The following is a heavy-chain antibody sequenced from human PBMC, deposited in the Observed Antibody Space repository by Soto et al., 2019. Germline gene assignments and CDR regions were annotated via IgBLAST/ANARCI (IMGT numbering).Heavy chain of an antibody. J-gene: IGHJ3*02. CDR3: ATSGLYCSGGSCYSDLPDAFDI. V-gene: IGHV1-24*01. Sequence: ASVKVSCKVSGYTLTELSMHWVRQAPGKGLEWMGGFDPEDGETIYAQKFQGRVTMTEDTSTDTAYMELSSLRSEDTAVYYCATSGLYCSGGSCYSDLPDAFDIWGQGTMVTVS. D-gene: IGHD2-15*01. CDR1: GYTLTELS. CDR2: FDPEDGET.